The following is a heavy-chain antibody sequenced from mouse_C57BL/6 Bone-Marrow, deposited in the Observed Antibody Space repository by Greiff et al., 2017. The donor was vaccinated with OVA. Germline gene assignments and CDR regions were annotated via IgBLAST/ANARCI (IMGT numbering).Heavy chain of an antibody. CDR1: GYSFTGYF. D-gene: IGHD6-1*01. Sequence: EVQLQQSGPELVKPGDSVKISCKASGYSFTGYFMNWVMQSHGKSLEWIGRINPYNGDTFYNQKFKGKATLTVDKSSSTAHMELRSLTSEDSAVYYCARCRGSYAMDYWGQGTSVTVSS. V-gene: IGHV1-20*01. J-gene: IGHJ4*01. CDR2: INPYNGDT. CDR3: ARCRGSYAMDY.